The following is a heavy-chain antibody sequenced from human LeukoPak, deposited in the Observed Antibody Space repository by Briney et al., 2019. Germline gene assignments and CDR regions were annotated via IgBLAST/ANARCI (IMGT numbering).Heavy chain of an antibody. CDR2: ISGSGDST. CDR1: GFTVSSNY. CDR3: AKDRLRLTGYFPFDY. D-gene: IGHD3-9*01. V-gene: IGHV3-23*01. Sequence: PGGSLRLSCAASGFTVSSNYMSWVRQAPGKGLEWVSRISGSGDSTYYADSVKGRFTISRDNSKNTLYLQMNSLRAENTAVYYCAKDRLRLTGYFPFDYWGPGTLVTVSS. J-gene: IGHJ4*02.